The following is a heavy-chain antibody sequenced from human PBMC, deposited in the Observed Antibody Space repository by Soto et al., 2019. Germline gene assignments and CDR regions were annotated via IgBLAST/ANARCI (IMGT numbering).Heavy chain of an antibody. V-gene: IGHV4-39*01. D-gene: IGHD2-2*01. CDR2: IYYSGTI. Sequence: QLQLQESGPGLVKPSETLSLTCTVSGGSISSSSYYWGRIRQPPGKGLEWIGNIYYSGTIYYNPSLESRVIISVDTSKNQLSLKVNSVTAADTAVYYCARRGGHCSGNNCYYAFDIWGRGTVVTVS. CDR3: ARRGGHCSGNNCYYAFDI. CDR1: GGSISSSSYY. J-gene: IGHJ3*02.